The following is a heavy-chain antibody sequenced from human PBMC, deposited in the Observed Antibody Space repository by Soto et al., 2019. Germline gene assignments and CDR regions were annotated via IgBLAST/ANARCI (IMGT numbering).Heavy chain of an antibody. CDR2: IISLFGTP. Sequence: QVQLVQSGDEVKKPGSSVKVSCKASGDTFTNHVFNWVRQAPGQGLEWMGGIISLFGTPNYSRRFQGRVTITADESTATSYMELSSRRSDDTAVYYCARDLGSGYDRGEYWGQGTLVTVSS. J-gene: IGHJ4*02. CDR3: ARDLGSGYDRGEY. CDR1: GDTFTNHV. D-gene: IGHD5-12*01. V-gene: IGHV1-69*12.